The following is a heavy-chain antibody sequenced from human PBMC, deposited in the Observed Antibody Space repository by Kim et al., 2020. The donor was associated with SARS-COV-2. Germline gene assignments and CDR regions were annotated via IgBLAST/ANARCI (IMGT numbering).Heavy chain of an antibody. J-gene: IGHJ4*02. Sequence: QKFQGRVTMTRNTSISTAYMELSSLRSEDTAVYYCARGRIKQWLLTLYYFDYWGQGTLVTVSS. D-gene: IGHD6-19*01. V-gene: IGHV1-8*01. CDR3: ARGRIKQWLLTLYYFDY.